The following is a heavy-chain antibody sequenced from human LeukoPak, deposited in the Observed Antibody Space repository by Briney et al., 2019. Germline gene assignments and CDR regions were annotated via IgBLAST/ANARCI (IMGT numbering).Heavy chain of an antibody. V-gene: IGHV3-23*01. D-gene: IGHD5-24*01. CDR1: GFTFSSYA. CDR3: AKVRRMASIPAGAFDI. Sequence: GGSLRPSCAVSGFTFSSYAMFWVRQAPGEGLECVSSISGSGGSTYYTDSVKGRFTISRDKSKNTLYLQMNSLRAEDTAVYYCAKVRRMASIPAGAFDIWGQGTMVAVSS. CDR2: ISGSGGST. J-gene: IGHJ3*02.